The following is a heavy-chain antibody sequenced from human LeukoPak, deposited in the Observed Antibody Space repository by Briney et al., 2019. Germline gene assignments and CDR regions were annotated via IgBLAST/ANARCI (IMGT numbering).Heavy chain of an antibody. V-gene: IGHV3-30*04. CDR1: GFMFSNYA. J-gene: IGHJ5*02. CDR2: ISSDGNNK. CDR3: ARDRSQEFDP. D-gene: IGHD3-10*01. Sequence: TGGSLRLSCVGSGFMFSNYAIHWVRQAPGKGLEWVAFISSDGNNKDYAESVKGRFSISRDNSKNTLYLQMNRLRADDTAVYYCARDRSQEFDPWGQGTLVTVSS.